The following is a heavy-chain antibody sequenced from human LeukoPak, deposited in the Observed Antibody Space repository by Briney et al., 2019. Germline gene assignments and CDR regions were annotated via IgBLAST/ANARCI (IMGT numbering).Heavy chain of an antibody. D-gene: IGHD6-13*01. J-gene: IGHJ5*02. V-gene: IGHV4-61*02. CDR2: IYTIGST. CDR3: ARDTKSIWYWFDP. Sequence: SQTLSLTCTVSGGSISSGSYYWSWIRQPAGKGLEWIGRIYTIGSTNYNPSLNSRVTISVDTSKNQFSLKLSSVTAADTAVYYCARDTKSIWYWFDPWGQGTLVTVSS. CDR1: GGSISSGSYY.